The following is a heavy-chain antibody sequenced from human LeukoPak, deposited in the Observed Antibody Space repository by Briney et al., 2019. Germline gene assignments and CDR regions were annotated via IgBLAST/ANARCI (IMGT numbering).Heavy chain of an antibody. CDR1: GFTFDDYA. CDR2: ISWNSGSI. D-gene: IGHD2-2*01. J-gene: IGHJ4*02. Sequence: PGRSLRLSCAASGFTFDDYAMHWVRQAPGKGLEWVSGISWNSGSIGYADSVKGRFTISRDNAKNSLYLQMNSLRAEDTAVYYCARALFQVPYYFDFWGQGTLVTVSS. CDR3: ARALFQVPYYFDF. V-gene: IGHV3-9*01.